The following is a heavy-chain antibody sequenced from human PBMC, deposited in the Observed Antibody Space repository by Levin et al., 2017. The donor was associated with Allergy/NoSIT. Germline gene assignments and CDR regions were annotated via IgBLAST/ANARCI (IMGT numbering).Heavy chain of an antibody. J-gene: IGHJ4*02. V-gene: IGHV4-30-2*01. CDR2: IYLSGST. CDR1: GGSITSGGYS. D-gene: IGHD5-18*01. Sequence: SETLSLTCAVSGGSITSGGYSWSWIRQPPGKGLEWIGNIYLSGSTNDNPSLKSRVTMSVDRSKNQFSLKLSYVTAADTAVYYCARVAGYSYGYYFDYWGPGTLVTVSS. CDR3: ARVAGYSYGYYFDY.